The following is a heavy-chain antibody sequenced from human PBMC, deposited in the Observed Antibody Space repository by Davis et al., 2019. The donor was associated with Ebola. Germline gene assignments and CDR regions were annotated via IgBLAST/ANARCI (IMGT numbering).Heavy chain of an antibody. CDR2: ISAYNGNT. V-gene: IGHV1-18*01. Sequence: AASVKVSCKASGYTFTSYGISWVRQAPGQGLEWMGWISAYNGNTNYAQKLQGRVTMTTDTSTSTAYMELRSLRSDDPAVYYCARRLGVSKDTRHDQWGQGTLVTVSS. CDR1: GYTFTSYG. J-gene: IGHJ4*02. CDR3: ARRLGVSKDTRHDQ. D-gene: IGHD2-15*01.